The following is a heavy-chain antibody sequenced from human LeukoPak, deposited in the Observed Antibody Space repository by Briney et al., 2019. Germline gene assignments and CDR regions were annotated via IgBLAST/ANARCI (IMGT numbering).Heavy chain of an antibody. CDR2: IYYSGST. V-gene: IGHV4-31*03. J-gene: IGHJ2*01. CDR3: ARGGGGYSWYFDL. D-gene: IGHD5-12*01. Sequence: PSQTLSLTCTVAGGSISSGGYYWSWIRQHPGKGLEWIGYIYYSGSTYYPPSLKNRVTISVATSKNQFSLRLSSVTAVDTAVYYCARGGGGYSWYFDLWGRGTLVTVSS. CDR1: GGSISSGGYY.